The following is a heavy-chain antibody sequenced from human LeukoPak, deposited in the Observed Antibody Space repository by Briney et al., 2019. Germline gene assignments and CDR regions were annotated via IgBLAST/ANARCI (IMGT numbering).Heavy chain of an antibody. Sequence: ASVKVSCKASGYILTDYYMHWVRQAPGQGLEWMGWINPNSGDTNYAQKFQGRVTMTRDTSISTVYMELRRLRYDDTAAYYCARGPLEYCSGGACYSGRNWFDPWGQGTLVTVSS. CDR1: GYILTDYY. J-gene: IGHJ5*02. CDR3: ARGPLEYCSGGACYSGRNWFDP. D-gene: IGHD2-15*01. V-gene: IGHV1-2*02. CDR2: INPNSGDT.